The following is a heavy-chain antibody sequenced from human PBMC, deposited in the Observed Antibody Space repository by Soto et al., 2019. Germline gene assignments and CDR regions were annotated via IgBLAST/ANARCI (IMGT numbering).Heavy chain of an antibody. D-gene: IGHD5-12*01. J-gene: IGHJ4*02. CDR3: AREGNLGRWLQPLDF. Sequence: SETLSLTCTVSGGSISGYYWSWIRQPPGKGLEWIGYISYTGSTNYNPSLKSRVTISLDTSKNQFSLKLISVTAADTAKYFCAREGNLGRWLQPLDFWGQGTLVTVSS. CDR1: GGSISGYY. V-gene: IGHV4-59*01. CDR2: ISYTGST.